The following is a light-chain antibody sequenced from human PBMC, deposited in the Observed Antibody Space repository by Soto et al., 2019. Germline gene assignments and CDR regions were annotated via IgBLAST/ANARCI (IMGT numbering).Light chain of an antibody. CDR1: QSGRGST. V-gene: IGKV3-20*01. Sequence: EIVVTKSPGTMSFSPGERATLACRASQSGRGSTLVWYQQKPGQAPRLRIYGVSNRATGTPDRFSGSGSGTDFSLTLSRLEPEDFAVYYCQHYCSSLWTFSQGTKVEIK. J-gene: IGKJ1*01. CDR3: QHYCSSLWT. CDR2: GVS.